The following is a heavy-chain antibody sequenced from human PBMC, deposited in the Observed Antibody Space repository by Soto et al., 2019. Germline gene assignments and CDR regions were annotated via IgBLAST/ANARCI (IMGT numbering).Heavy chain of an antibody. J-gene: IGHJ5*02. D-gene: IGHD6-19*01. CDR2: ISGSGGST. CDR3: AKDWQSGWYLTWFDP. CDR1: GFTFSSYA. Sequence: EVQLLESGGGLVQPGGSLRLSCAASGFTFSSYAMSWVRQAPGKGLEWVSAISGSGGSTYYADSVKGRFTISKDNSKNTLYLQMNSLRAEDTAVYYCAKDWQSGWYLTWFDPWGQGTLVTVSS. V-gene: IGHV3-23*01.